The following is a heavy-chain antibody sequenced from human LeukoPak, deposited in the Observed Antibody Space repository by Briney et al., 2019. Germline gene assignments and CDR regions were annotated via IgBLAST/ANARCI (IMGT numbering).Heavy chain of an antibody. J-gene: IGHJ4*02. D-gene: IGHD6-13*01. CDR3: AKYWGSSSWYFDY. CDR2: ISYDGSNK. Sequence: PXGSLRLSCAASGFTFSSYGMHWVRQAPGKGLEWVAVISYDGSNKYYADSVKGRFTISRDNSKNTLYLQMNSLRAEDTAVYYCAKYWGSSSWYFDYWGQGTLVTVSS. V-gene: IGHV3-30*18. CDR1: GFTFSSYG.